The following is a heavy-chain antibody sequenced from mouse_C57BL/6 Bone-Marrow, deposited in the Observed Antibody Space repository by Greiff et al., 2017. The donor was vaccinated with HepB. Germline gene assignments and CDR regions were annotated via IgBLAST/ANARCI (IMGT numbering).Heavy chain of an antibody. V-gene: IGHV1-15*01. J-gene: IGHJ3*01. CDR3: TSGVWFAY. Sequence: VQLQQSGAELVRPGASVTLSCKASGYTFTDYEMHWVKQTPVHGLEWIGAIDPETGGTAYNQKFKGKAILTADKSSSTAYMELRSLTSEDSAVYYCTSGVWFAYWGQGTLVTVSA. CDR1: GYTFTDYE. CDR2: IDPETGGT.